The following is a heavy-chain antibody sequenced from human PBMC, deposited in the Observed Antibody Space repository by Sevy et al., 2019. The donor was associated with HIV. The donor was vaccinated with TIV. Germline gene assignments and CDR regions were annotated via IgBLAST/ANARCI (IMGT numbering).Heavy chain of an antibody. Sequence: GGSVRLSCAASGFTVSSNYMSWVRQAPGKGLEWVSVIYSGGSTYYADSVKGRFTISRDNSKNTLYLQMKSLRAEDTAVYYCASRLSYSYGYGSYWGQGTLVTVSS. CDR2: IYSGGST. CDR1: GFTVSSNY. V-gene: IGHV3-53*01. CDR3: ASRLSYSYGYGSY. J-gene: IGHJ4*02. D-gene: IGHD5-18*01.